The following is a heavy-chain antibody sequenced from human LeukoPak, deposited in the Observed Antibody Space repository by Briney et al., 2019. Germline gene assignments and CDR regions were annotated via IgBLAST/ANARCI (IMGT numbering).Heavy chain of an antibody. CDR2: ISAYNGNT. CDR1: GYTFTSYG. Sequence: GASVKVSCKASGYTFTSYGISWVRQAPGQGLELMGWISAYNGNTNYAQKLQGRVTMTTDTSTSTAYMELRSLRSDDTAVYYCARAARGSGRPNFDYWGQGTLVTVSS. J-gene: IGHJ4*02. V-gene: IGHV1-18*04. CDR3: ARAARGSGRPNFDY. D-gene: IGHD6-19*01.